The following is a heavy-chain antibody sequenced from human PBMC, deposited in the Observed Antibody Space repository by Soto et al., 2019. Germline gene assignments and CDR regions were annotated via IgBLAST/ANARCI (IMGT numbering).Heavy chain of an antibody. V-gene: IGHV1-18*01. D-gene: IGHD6-13*01. CDR1: GYTFTSYG. J-gene: IGHJ5*02. CDR3: ARKTGYSSSWYHPPLGNWFDP. Sequence: GASVKVSCKASGYTFTSYGISWVRQAPGQGLEWMGWISAYNGNTNYAQKLQGRVTMTTDTSTSTAYMELRSLRSDDTAVYYCARKTGYSSSWYHPPLGNWFDPWGQGTLVTVSS. CDR2: ISAYNGNT.